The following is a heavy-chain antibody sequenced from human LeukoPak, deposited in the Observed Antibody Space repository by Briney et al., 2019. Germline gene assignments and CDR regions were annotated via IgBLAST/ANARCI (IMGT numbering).Heavy chain of an antibody. D-gene: IGHD4/OR15-4a*01. CDR2: IRYDESNE. V-gene: IGHV3-30*02. CDR3: ARRAGAYSHPYDY. Sequence: GGSLRLSCAASGFIFSNYGMHWVRQAPGKGLERVAFIRYDESNENYADSVKGRFTISRDNSKNTLYLQMSSLRAEDTAVYYCARRAGAYSHPYDYWGQGTLVTVSS. CDR1: GFIFSNYG. J-gene: IGHJ4*02.